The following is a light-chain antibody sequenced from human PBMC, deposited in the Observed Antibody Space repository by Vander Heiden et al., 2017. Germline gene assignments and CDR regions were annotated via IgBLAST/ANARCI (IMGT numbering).Light chain of an antibody. J-gene: IGLJ3*02. CDR2: DVT. CDR3: CSYAGTYTV. Sequence: QSALTHPRSVSASPGQPVTISCTGTSSDVSGYNFVSWYQQHPGKAPKLFIYDVTKRPSGVPDRFSGSKSGTTASLTISGLQAEDEADYYCCSYAGTYTVFGGGTKLTVL. V-gene: IGLV2-11*01. CDR1: SSDVSGYNF.